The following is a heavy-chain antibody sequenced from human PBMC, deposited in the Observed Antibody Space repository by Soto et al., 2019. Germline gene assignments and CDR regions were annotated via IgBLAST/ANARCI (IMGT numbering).Heavy chain of an antibody. D-gene: IGHD3-16*02. CDR3: VGLVVPRLDSYYGMDV. CDR2: FVTQFPTA. Sequence: QVHLMQSGADVKKPGSSVKVSCEASGGTFSSYVATWVRQAPGQGLEWMGGFVTQFPTANYAQKFQGRLSVTVDKRTNTAYMELSRLKSEDTATYYCVGLVVPRLDSYYGMDVWGQGTTVIVSS. V-gene: IGHV1-69*06. J-gene: IGHJ6*02. CDR1: GGTFSSYV.